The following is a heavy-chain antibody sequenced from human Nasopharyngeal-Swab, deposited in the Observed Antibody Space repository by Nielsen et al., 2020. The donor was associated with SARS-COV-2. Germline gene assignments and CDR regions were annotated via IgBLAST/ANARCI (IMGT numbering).Heavy chain of an antibody. V-gene: IGHV4-34*01. Sequence: QTLSPTCAVSGGSFSGYYCSWIRQPPGKGLEWIGEINHSGSTNYNPSLKSRVTISVDTSKNQFSLKLSSVTAADTAVYYCASLGMTMVRGVSGMDVWGQGITVTVSS. CDR1: GGSFSGYY. CDR2: INHSGST. CDR3: ASLGMTMVRGVSGMDV. J-gene: IGHJ6*02. D-gene: IGHD3-10*01.